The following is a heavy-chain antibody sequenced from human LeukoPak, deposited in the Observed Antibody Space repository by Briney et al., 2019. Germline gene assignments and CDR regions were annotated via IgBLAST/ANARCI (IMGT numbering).Heavy chain of an antibody. CDR1: GFTFSSYE. Sequence: GGSLRLSCAASGFTFSSYEMNWVRQAPGKGLEWVSYISSSGSTIYYADSVKGRFTISRDNAKNSLYLQMNSLRAEDTAVYYCARDHSSGYDSVGWFDPWGQGTLVTVSS. D-gene: IGHD5-12*01. CDR3: ARDHSSGYDSVGWFDP. V-gene: IGHV3-48*03. J-gene: IGHJ5*02. CDR2: ISSSGSTI.